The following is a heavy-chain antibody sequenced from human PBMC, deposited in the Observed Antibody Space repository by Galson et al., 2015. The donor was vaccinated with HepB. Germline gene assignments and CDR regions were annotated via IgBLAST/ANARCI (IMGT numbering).Heavy chain of an antibody. D-gene: IGHD3-10*01. Sequence: SLRLSCAASGFTFSSYAMHWVRQAPGKGLEWVAVISYDGSNKYYADSVKGRFTISRDNSKNTLYLQMNSLRAEDTAVYYCARDRGTMVRGVVYGMDVWGQGTTVTVSS. J-gene: IGHJ6*02. CDR2: ISYDGSNK. CDR3: ARDRGTMVRGVVYGMDV. CDR1: GFTFSSYA. V-gene: IGHV3-30-3*01.